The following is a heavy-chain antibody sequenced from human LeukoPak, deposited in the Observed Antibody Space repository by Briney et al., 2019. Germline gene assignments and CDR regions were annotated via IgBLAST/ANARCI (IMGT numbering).Heavy chain of an antibody. J-gene: IGHJ4*02. CDR2: IIPILGIA. D-gene: IGHD4-17*01. Sequence: SVKVSCKASGGTFSSYAISWVRQAPGQGLEWMGRIIPILGIANYAQKFQGRVTITADKSTSTAYMELSSLRSEDTAVYYCARDADYGDDEYYFDYWGQGTLDTVSS. V-gene: IGHV1-69*04. CDR1: GGTFSSYA. CDR3: ARDADYGDDEYYFDY.